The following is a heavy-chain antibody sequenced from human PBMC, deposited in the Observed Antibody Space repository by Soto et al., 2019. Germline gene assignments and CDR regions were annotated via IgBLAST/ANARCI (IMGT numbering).Heavy chain of an antibody. J-gene: IGHJ5*02. CDR1: GGSFSGYK. CDR2: VNHSGNT. D-gene: IGHD6-6*01. CDR3: ASLMHQTIEPRLSWFDT. Sequence: SETLSLTCAVYGGSFSGYKWSWIRQAPGKGLEWIGEVNHSGNTNYNPSLKSRVTISGDMSKKQFSLKLSSVTAADTGIYSCASLMHQTIEPRLSWFDTWGQGTLVTVSS. V-gene: IGHV4-34*01.